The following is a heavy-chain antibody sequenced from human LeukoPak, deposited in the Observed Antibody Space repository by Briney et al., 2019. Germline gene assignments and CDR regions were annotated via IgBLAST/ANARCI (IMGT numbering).Heavy chain of an antibody. Sequence: GASVKVSCKASGYTFTGYYMHWVRQAPGQGLEWVGRINPNSGGTNYAQKFQGRVTMTRDTSISTAYMELSRLRSDHAAVYYCARGYSNYYYYYMDVWGKGTTVTVSS. D-gene: IGHD4-11*01. V-gene: IGHV1-2*06. CDR1: GYTFTGYY. J-gene: IGHJ6*03. CDR3: ARGYSNYYYYYMDV. CDR2: INPNSGGT.